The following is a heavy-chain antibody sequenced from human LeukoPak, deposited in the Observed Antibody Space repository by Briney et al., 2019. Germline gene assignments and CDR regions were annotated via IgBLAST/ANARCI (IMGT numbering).Heavy chain of an antibody. CDR1: GFTFSGFW. CDR2: INSDGSEG. V-gene: IGHV3-7*03. Sequence: GGSLRLSCAVSGFTFSGFWMSWSRQAPGKGLEWVASINSDGSEGYYADVVKGRFTISRDNAKNSLYLQINSLRAEDTAVYYCARSSYSSSSSVWGQGTMVTVPS. J-gene: IGHJ3*01. CDR3: ARSSYSSSSSV. D-gene: IGHD6-6*01.